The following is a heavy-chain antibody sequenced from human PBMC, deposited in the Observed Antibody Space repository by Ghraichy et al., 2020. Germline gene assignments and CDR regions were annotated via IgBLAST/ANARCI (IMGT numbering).Heavy chain of an antibody. J-gene: IGHJ4*02. CDR3: AKHDHGVDRSYDY. V-gene: IGHV3-23*01. CDR1: DFTFGSYS. CDR2: ISGDSAYI. D-gene: IGHD4/OR15-4a*01. Sequence: GGSLRLSCAASDFTFGSYSMSWVRQAPGKGLEWVSSISGDSAYIYYADSVKGRFTISRDNSRSTLYLQMNNMRAEDTALYYCAKHDHGVDRSYDYWGQGTLVTVSS.